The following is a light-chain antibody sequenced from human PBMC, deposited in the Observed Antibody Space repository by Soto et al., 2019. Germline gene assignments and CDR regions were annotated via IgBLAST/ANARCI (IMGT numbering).Light chain of an antibody. CDR1: SSDVGGYNF. J-gene: IGLJ1*01. Sequence: QSALTQPASMSGSPGQSITISCTGTSSDVGGYNFVSWYQQHPGKAPKLMIYHVTNRPSGVSSRFSGSKSGNTASLTISGLHAEDEADYYCSSYTSNITPYVFGPGTKLTVL. V-gene: IGLV2-14*01. CDR3: SSYTSNITPYV. CDR2: HVT.